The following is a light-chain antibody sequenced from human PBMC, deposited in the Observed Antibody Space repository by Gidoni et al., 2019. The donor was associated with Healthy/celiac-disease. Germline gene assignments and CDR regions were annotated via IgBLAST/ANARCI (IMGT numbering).Light chain of an antibody. CDR3: MQALQTPLT. Sequence: IVLTQSPLSLPVTPGEPASISCRSSQSSLHSNGYNYLDWYLQKPGQSPQILIYLGSNRASGVPDRFSGSGSGTDFTLKISRVEAEDVGVYYCMQALQTPLTFGGGTKVEIK. J-gene: IGKJ4*01. CDR2: LGS. V-gene: IGKV2-28*01. CDR1: QSSLHSNGYNY.